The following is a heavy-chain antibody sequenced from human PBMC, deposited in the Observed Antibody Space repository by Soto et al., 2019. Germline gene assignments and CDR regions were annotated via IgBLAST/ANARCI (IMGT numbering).Heavy chain of an antibody. D-gene: IGHD3-16*01. V-gene: IGHV3-74*01. Sequence: GGSLRLSCAASGFTFSRYWMHWVRQAPGKGLVWVSRINSDGSRTSYADSVKGRLTISRDNAKDAIYLQMDSLRAEDTAVYYCAREGLVTDGFFDIWGQGTMVTVSS. CDR3: AREGLVTDGFFDI. CDR2: INSDGSRT. CDR1: GFTFSRYW. J-gene: IGHJ3*02.